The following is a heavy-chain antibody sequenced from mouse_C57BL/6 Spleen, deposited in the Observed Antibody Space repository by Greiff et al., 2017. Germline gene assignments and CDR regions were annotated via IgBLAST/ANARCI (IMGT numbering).Heavy chain of an antibody. CDR2: INPNNGGT. CDR1: GYTFTDYY. D-gene: IGHD1-2*01. J-gene: IGHJ1*03. V-gene: IGHV1-26*01. Sequence: VQLQQSGPELVKPGASVKISCKASGYTFTDYYMNWVKQSHGQSLEWIGDINPNNGGTSYNQKFKGKATLTVDKSSSTAYMELRSLTSEDSAVYYCARGGYRGTGTTVTVSS. CDR3: ARGGY.